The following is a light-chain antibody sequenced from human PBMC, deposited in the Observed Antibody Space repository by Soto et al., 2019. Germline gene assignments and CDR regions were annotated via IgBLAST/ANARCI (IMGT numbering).Light chain of an antibody. CDR3: ASWYDTLSVPI. CDR1: RSDIGSNY. V-gene: IGLV1-47*01. CDR2: RND. Sequence: QSVLTQPPSASGTPGQRVTISCSGSRSDIGSNYVYWYQHLPGMAPKLLIYRNDQRPSGVPDRISGSRSGTSASLAIIGLRSEDEADYYCASWYDTLSVPIFGGGTKLTVL. J-gene: IGLJ2*01.